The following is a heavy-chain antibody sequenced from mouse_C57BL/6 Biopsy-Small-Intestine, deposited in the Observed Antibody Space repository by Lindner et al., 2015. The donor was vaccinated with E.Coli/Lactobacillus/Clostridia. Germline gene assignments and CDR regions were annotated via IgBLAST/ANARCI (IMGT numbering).Heavy chain of an antibody. CDR1: GYAFSNSW. Sequence: VQLQESGPELVKPGASVKISCKASGYAFSNSWMNWVKQRPGKGLEWIGRIYPGDGDTNYNGRFKGKATLTADKSSSTAYLQLSTLTSEDSAVYFCANDNPSYWGQGTLVTVSA. V-gene: IGHV1-82*01. D-gene: IGHD6-1*01. CDR3: ANDNPSY. J-gene: IGHJ3*01. CDR2: IYPGDGDT.